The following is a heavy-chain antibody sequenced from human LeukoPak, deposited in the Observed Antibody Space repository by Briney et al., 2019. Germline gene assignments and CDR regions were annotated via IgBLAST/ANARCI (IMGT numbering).Heavy chain of an antibody. CDR1: GYSISSVYY. CDR3: AKIAAVGSRGYFQH. Sequence: SETLSLACTVSGYSISSVYYWGWIRQPPGKGLEWIGCIHHSGSTYYNPSLKSRVTISVDTSKNQFSLKLSSVTAADTAVYYCAKIAAVGSRGYFQHWGQGTLVTVSS. V-gene: IGHV4-38-2*02. CDR2: IHHSGST. J-gene: IGHJ1*01. D-gene: IGHD6-13*01.